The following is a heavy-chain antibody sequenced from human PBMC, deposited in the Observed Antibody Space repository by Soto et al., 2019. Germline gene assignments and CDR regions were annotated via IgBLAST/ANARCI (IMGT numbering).Heavy chain of an antibody. CDR1: GYSFTSYW. CDR3: ARPYSSGWYTSSFQH. CDR2: IYPGDSDT. V-gene: IGHV5-51*01. J-gene: IGHJ1*01. Sequence: GESLKISCKGSGYSFTSYWIGWVRQMPGKGLEWMGIIYPGDSDTRYSPSFQGQVTISADKSISTAYLQWSSLKASDTAMYYCARPYSSGWYTSSFQHWGQGTLVTVSS. D-gene: IGHD6-19*01.